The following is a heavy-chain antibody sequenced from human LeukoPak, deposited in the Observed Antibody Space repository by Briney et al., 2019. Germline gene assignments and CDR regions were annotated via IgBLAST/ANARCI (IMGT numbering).Heavy chain of an antibody. J-gene: IGHJ4*02. D-gene: IGHD6-6*01. V-gene: IGHV3-21*01. CDR1: GFTFSSYS. Sequence: GGSLRLSCAASGFTFSSYSMNWVRQAPGKGLEWVSSISSSSSYIYYADSVKGRFTISRDNAKNSLYLQMNSLRAEDTAVYYCARGRIAARPVFGAVDYWGQGTLVTVSS. CDR3: ARGRIAARPVFGAVDY. CDR2: ISSSSSYI.